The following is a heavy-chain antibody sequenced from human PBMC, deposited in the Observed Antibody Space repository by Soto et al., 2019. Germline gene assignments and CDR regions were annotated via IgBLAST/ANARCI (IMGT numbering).Heavy chain of an antibody. V-gene: IGHV3-74*01. Sequence: EVKVVESGGGLVQPGGSLRLSCAASGFTFSDNWMHWVRQPLGKGPVWVSRISGDASSTSYADSVKGRFTISRDSAKNTVYLQMDSLRVEDTAVYYCTRGGPRTTYWGLFDSWGQGTLVTVSS. CDR3: TRGGPRTTYWGLFDS. CDR1: GFTFSDNW. J-gene: IGHJ4*02. CDR2: ISGDASST. D-gene: IGHD7-27*01.